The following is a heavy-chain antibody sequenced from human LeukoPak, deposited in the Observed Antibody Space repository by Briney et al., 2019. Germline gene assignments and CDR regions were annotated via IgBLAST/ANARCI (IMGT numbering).Heavy chain of an antibody. CDR1: GYTFTSYY. Sequence: GASVKVSCKASGYTFTSYYMHWVRQAPGQGLEWMGIINPSGGSTSYAQEFQGRVTMTRDTSTSTVYMELSSLRSEDTAVYYCAREGNTAYYFDYWGQGTLVTVSS. J-gene: IGHJ4*02. CDR3: AREGNTAYYFDY. CDR2: INPSGGST. V-gene: IGHV1-46*01. D-gene: IGHD5-18*01.